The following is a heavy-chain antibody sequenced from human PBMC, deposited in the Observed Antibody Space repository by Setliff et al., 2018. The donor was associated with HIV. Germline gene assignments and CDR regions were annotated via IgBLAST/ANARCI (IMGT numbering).Heavy chain of an antibody. CDR3: ARSRAAGFDY. V-gene: IGHV3-48*01. Sequence: HPGGSLRLSCAASGFIFSSYEMNWVRQAPGKGLEWVSYISSSSITIYYADSVKGRFTISRDNAKNSLYLQMNSLRAEDTAVYYCARSRAAGFDYWGQGILVTVSS. CDR2: ISSSSITI. CDR1: GFIFSSYE. J-gene: IGHJ4*02. D-gene: IGHD6-13*01.